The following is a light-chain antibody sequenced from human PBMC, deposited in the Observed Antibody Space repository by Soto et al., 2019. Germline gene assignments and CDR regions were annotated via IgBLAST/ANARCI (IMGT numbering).Light chain of an antibody. V-gene: IGKV3-11*01. CDR3: QQYHNWPVT. Sequence: PGERATLSFRASQSVSSYLAWYQQKPGQAPRLLIYDASNRATGIPARFSGSGSGTDFTLTISSLEPEDFAVYYCQQYHNWPVTFGGGTKVDIK. CDR1: QSVSSY. J-gene: IGKJ4*01. CDR2: DAS.